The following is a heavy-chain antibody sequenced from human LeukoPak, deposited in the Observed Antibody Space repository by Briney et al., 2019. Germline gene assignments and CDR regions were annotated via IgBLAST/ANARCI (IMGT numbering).Heavy chain of an antibody. CDR1: GGPISDYY. CDR3: ARVSQWGIIYYFDY. D-gene: IGHD3-16*01. J-gene: IGHJ4*02. V-gene: IGHV4-59*01. Sequence: SETLSLTCTVSGGPISDYYWTWIRQPPGKGLECIGYLYYTGSTNYNPSLKSRVTISVDTSKNHFSLKLSSVTAADTAVYYCARVSQWGIIYYFDYWGQGTLVTVSS. CDR2: LYYTGST.